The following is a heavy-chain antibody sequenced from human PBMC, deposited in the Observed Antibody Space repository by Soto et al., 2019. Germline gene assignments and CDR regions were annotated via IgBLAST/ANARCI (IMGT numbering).Heavy chain of an antibody. CDR3: ARVLKRGRAVAGTLDY. J-gene: IGHJ4*02. Sequence: QVQLVQSGAEVKKPGSSVKVSCKASGGTFSSYAISWVRQAPGQGLEWKGGIIPIFGTANYAQKFQGRVTITADESTSTAYMELSSLRSEDTAVYYCARVLKRGRAVAGTLDYWGQGTLVTVSS. V-gene: IGHV1-69*01. CDR1: GGTFSSYA. CDR2: IIPIFGTA. D-gene: IGHD6-19*01.